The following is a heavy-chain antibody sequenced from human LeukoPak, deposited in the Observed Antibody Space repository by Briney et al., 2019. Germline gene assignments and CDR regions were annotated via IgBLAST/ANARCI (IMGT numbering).Heavy chain of an antibody. D-gene: IGHD6-6*01. CDR1: AVSISAYY. V-gene: IGHV4-59*01. J-gene: IGHJ4*02. Sequence: SETLSLTCTVYAVSISAYYWSWLRQPPGKGLEWIGYIHYSGTTNYYPSLKSRVTIALDTSKNQFSLKLNSVPAADTAVYYCARFGTSSSRFFDQWGQGTLVTVSS. CDR2: IHYSGTT. CDR3: ARFGTSSSRFFDQ.